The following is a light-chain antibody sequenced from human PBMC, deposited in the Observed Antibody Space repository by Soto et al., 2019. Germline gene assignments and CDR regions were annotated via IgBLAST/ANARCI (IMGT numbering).Light chain of an antibody. CDR2: GNS. Sequence: QSVLTQPPSVSGAPGQRVTISCTGSSSNIGAGYDVHWYQQLPGTAPKLLSYGNSNRPSGVPDRFSGSKSGTSASLAITGRQAEDEADYYCQSYDSSLSGWVFGGGTQLTVL. CDR1: SSNIGAGYD. J-gene: IGLJ3*02. V-gene: IGLV1-40*01. CDR3: QSYDSSLSGWV.